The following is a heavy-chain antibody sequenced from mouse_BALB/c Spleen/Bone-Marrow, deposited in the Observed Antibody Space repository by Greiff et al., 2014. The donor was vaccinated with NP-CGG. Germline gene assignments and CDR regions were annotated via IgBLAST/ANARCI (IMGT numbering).Heavy chain of an antibody. J-gene: IGHJ1*01. CDR3: ARDSLYYYGSSYGYFDV. CDR2: ISNGGSYT. CDR1: GFTFSDYY. V-gene: IGHV5-4*02. D-gene: IGHD1-1*01. Sequence: EVKLQESGGGLMKPGGSLKLSCAASGFTFSDYYMYWVRQTPEKRLEWVATISNGGSYTYYPDSVKGRFTVSRDNAKNNLYLQMSSLKSEDTAMYYCARDSLYYYGSSYGYFDVWGAGTTVTVPS.